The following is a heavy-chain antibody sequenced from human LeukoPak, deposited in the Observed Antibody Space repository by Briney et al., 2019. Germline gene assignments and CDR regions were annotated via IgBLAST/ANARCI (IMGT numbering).Heavy chain of an antibody. CDR2: IYYSGST. J-gene: IGHJ3*02. D-gene: IGHD3-10*01. CDR1: GGSISSSSYY. V-gene: IGHV4-39*01. Sequence: SETLSLTCTVSGGSISSSSYYWGWIRQPPGKGLEWIGSIYYSGSTYYNPSLKSRVTISVDTSKNQFSLKLSSVTAADTAVYYCARQILWFGNDALDIWGQGTMVTVSS. CDR3: ARQILWFGNDALDI.